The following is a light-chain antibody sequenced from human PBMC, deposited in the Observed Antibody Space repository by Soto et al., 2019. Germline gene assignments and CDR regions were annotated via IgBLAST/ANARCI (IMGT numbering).Light chain of an antibody. CDR3: LSYAETAYV. Sequence: QSALTQPPSASGSPGQSVTISCAGTSSDVGGYNYVSWYQQYPGKVPKLMIYEVSERPSGVPVRFSASKSGNTAFLTVSGLEAEDEADYDCLSYAETAYVFGTGTKVTVL. V-gene: IGLV2-8*01. J-gene: IGLJ1*01. CDR2: EVS. CDR1: SSDVGGYNY.